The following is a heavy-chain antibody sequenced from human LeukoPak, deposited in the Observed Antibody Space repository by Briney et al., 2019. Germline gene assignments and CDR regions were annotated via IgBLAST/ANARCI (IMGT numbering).Heavy chain of an antibody. V-gene: IGHV3-48*01. Sequence: GGSLRLSCAASGFTFSSYSMNWVRQAPGKGLEWVSYISSSSSTIYYEDSVKGRFTVSRDNAKNSLYLQMNSLRAEDTAVYYCARKPSRGYYGSGSHYFDYWGQGTLVTVSS. CDR2: ISSSSSTI. D-gene: IGHD3-10*01. J-gene: IGHJ4*02. CDR3: ARKPSRGYYGSGSHYFDY. CDR1: GFTFSSYS.